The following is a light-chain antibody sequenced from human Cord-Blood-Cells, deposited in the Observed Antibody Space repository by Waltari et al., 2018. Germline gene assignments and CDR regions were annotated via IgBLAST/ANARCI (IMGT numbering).Light chain of an antibody. V-gene: IGKV1-39*01. Sequence: IQMTQSPSSLSASVGDRVTITCRASQRISSYLNWYQKKPGKAPKLLIYAPSSLQSGVPARFSGSGSGTDFTLTISSLQTEDFATYYCQQSYSTPYTFGQGTKLEIK. CDR3: QQSYSTPYT. J-gene: IGKJ2*01. CDR2: APS. CDR1: QRISSY.